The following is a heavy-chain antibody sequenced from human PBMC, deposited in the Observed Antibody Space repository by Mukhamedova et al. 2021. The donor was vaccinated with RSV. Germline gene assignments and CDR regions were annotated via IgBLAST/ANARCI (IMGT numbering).Heavy chain of an antibody. D-gene: IGHD3-22*01. J-gene: IGHJ4*02. CDR1: SSGNYY. CDR3: ARRGLDSRGYHYFDF. Sequence: SSGNYYWSWIRQPPGKKLECIGSIYYDGKTYYNPSLKSRVTISSDTSKNHFSLNLSSVTAADTAVYYGARRGLDSRGYHYFDFWGQGTLVTVSS. V-gene: IGHV4-39*02. CDR2: IYYDGKT.